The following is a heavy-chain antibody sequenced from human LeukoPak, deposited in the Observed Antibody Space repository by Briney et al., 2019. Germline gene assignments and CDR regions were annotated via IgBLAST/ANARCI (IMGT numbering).Heavy chain of an antibody. CDR1: GFRFSGFW. CDR3: TXDPPHGVYDSSDTPFDY. Sequence: GGSLRLSCAASGFRFSGFWMSWVRQAPGKGLEWVANIKEDGSDTYYVDSVKGRFTISRDNAKNSVYLQMSSLRDEDTAVYYXTXDPPHGVYDSSDTPFDYWGQGTLVTVSS. V-gene: IGHV3-7*01. CDR2: IKEDGSDT. J-gene: IGHJ4*02. D-gene: IGHD3-22*01.